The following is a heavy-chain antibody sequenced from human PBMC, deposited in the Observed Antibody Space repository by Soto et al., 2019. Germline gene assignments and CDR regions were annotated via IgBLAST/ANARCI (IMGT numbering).Heavy chain of an antibody. V-gene: IGHV1-18*01. CDR1: GYTFTSYG. CDR2: ISAYNGNT. Sequence: QVQLVQSGAEVKKPGASVKVSCKASGYTFTSYGISWVRQAPGQGLEWMGWISAYNGNTNYAQKLQGRVTMTTDTATRTAYRELRSLRSDDPAVYYCAMSGGYSSGWSGYFDLWGRGTLVAVSS. J-gene: IGHJ2*01. CDR3: AMSGGYSSGWSGYFDL. D-gene: IGHD6-19*01.